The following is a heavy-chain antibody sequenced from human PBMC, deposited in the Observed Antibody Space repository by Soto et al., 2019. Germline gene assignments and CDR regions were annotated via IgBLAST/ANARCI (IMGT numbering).Heavy chain of an antibody. CDR1: GGSIRNGDYY. CDR2: IYYSGST. J-gene: IGHJ4*02. Sequence: QVQLQESGPRVVKTSQTLTLTCTVSGGSIRNGDYYWSWIRHHPGKGPEWIGYIYYSGSTQYNPSLKSRVTMSIDTSKNQFSLKLSSVSAADTAVYYCAREDIVTTLVDYWGQGTLVTVSS. D-gene: IGHD5-12*01. V-gene: IGHV4-31*03. CDR3: AREDIVTTLVDY.